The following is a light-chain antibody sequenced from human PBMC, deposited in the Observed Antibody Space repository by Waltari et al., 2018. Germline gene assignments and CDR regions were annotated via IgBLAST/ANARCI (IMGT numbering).Light chain of an antibody. Sequence: QSALTQPSSASGSPGQSVTIACTGTSSDIGDYNFVSWYQQHPGKAPKLMIYEVSKRPSGVPDRFSGSKSGYTASLTVSGLQAEDEAEYYCSSYGGRNNLIFGGGTKLTVL. V-gene: IGLV2-8*01. CDR3: SSYGGRNNLI. CDR1: SSDIGDYNF. CDR2: EVS. J-gene: IGLJ2*01.